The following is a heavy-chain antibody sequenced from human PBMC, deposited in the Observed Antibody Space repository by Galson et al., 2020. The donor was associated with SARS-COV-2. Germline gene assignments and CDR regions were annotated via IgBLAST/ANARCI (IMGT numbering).Heavy chain of an antibody. Sequence: GESLKISCAASGFPFSTYTMNWVRLAPGNGLEWVPSISTSRSYTYHIDSVKGRFSISRDNPRNSLYLQMNSLRAEDTAVYDCARDEGIRGYNYGGLYYGMDVGGQGTTVIVSA. CDR1: GFPFSTYT. J-gene: IGHJ6*01. D-gene: IGHD5-18*01. CDR3: ARDEGIRGYNYGGLYYGMDV. CDR2: ISTSRSYT. V-gene: IGHV3-21*01.